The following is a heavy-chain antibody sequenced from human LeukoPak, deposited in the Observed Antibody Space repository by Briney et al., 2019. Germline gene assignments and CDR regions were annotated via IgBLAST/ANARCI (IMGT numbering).Heavy chain of an antibody. CDR1: GFTFSSYE. D-gene: IGHD3-10*01. Sequence: GGSLRLSCAASGFTFSSYEMNWVRQAPGKGLEWVAYISSSTPTIYYANSVKGRFTISRVNSKNSLNLQVNSLRAEDTAVYYCVRERFYGSGAPKFDFWGQGTLVTVSS. V-gene: IGHV3-48*03. J-gene: IGHJ4*02. CDR3: VRERFYGSGAPKFDF. CDR2: ISSSTPTI.